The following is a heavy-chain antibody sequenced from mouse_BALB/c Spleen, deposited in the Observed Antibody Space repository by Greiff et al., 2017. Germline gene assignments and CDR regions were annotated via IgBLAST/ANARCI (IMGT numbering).Heavy chain of an antibody. CDR1: GFTFSSFG. V-gene: IGHV5-17*02. J-gene: IGHJ4*01. D-gene: IGHD2-3*01. CDR2: ISSGSSTI. Sequence: EVQRVESGGGLVQPGGSRKLSCAASGFTFSSFGMHWVRQAPEKGLEWVAYISSGSSTIYYADTVKGRFTISRDNPKNTLFLQMTSLRSEDTAMYYCARNDGYPSYAMDYWGQGTSVTVSS. CDR3: ARNDGYPSYAMDY.